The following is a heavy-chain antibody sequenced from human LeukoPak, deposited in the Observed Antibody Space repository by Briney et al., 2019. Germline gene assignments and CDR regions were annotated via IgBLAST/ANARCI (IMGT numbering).Heavy chain of an antibody. Sequence: GGSLRLSCTVSGFTFSNFWMSWVRQAPGKGLERVANIKDDGSAKFYLASVEGRFTISRDNAKSSLYLQMNSLRAEDTAVYYCARDGRPYCGGDCLGYGMDVWGQGTTVTVSS. CDR3: ARDGRPYCGGDCLGYGMDV. J-gene: IGHJ6*02. CDR1: GFTFSNFW. D-gene: IGHD2-21*02. CDR2: IKDDGSAK. V-gene: IGHV3-7*01.